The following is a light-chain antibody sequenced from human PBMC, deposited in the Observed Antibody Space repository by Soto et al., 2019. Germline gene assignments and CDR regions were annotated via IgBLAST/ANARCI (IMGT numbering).Light chain of an antibody. CDR1: NRDVGSYNL. CDR2: HVT. Sequence: QSVLTQPASVSGSPGQSITIACTGTNRDVGSYNLVSWYQQHPGKAPKLMIYHVTYRPSGVSNRYSGSKSGNSASLTISGLQADDEADYYCCSLTTSHTYVFGSGTKLTVL. J-gene: IGLJ1*01. V-gene: IGLV2-14*03. CDR3: CSLTTSHTYV.